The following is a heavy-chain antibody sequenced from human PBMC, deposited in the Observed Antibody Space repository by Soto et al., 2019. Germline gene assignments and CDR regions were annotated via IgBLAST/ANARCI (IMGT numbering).Heavy chain of an antibody. CDR1: GFTFRDAW. CDR2: IKSRTDGGTT. J-gene: IGHJ4*02. Sequence: GGTLRRSCAASGFTFRDAWMSWVRQAPGKGLEWVGRIKSRTDGGTTDFAAPVKGRFTISRDDSKSTLSLQMNSLKTEDTGMYYCTTDRIGTTGPQFDNWGQGTLVTVSS. D-gene: IGHD1-1*01. CDR3: TTDRIGTTGPQFDN. V-gene: IGHV3-15*01.